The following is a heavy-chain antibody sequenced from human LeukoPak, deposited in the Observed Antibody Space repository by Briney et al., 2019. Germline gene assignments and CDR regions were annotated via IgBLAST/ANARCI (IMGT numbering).Heavy chain of an antibody. CDR1: GGSFSGYY. CDR2: INHSGST. J-gene: IGHJ4*02. CDR3: ARGRGSRATTEIIN. Sequence: PSETLSLTCAVYGGSFSGYYWSWIRQPPGKGLEWIGEINHSGSTNYNLSLKSRVTISVDTSKNQFSLKLSSVTAADTAVYYCARGRGSRATTEIINWGQGTLVTVSS. D-gene: IGHD6-13*01. V-gene: IGHV4-34*01.